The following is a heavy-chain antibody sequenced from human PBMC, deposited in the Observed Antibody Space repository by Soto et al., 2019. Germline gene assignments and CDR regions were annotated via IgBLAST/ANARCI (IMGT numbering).Heavy chain of an antibody. D-gene: IGHD6-13*01. CDR3: ARDLFRGIAAAGTPQNWFDP. J-gene: IGHJ5*02. CDR1: GGSVSSGSYY. Sequence: SETLSLTCTVSGGSVSSGSYYWSWIRQPPGKGLEWIGYIYYSGSTNYNPSLKSRVTISVDTSKNQFSLKLSSVTAADTAVYYCARDLFRGIAAAGTPQNWFDPWGQGTLVTVSS. V-gene: IGHV4-61*01. CDR2: IYYSGST.